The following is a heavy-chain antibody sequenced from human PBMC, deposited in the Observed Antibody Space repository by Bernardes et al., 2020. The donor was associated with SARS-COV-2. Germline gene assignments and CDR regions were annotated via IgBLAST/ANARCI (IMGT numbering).Heavy chain of an antibody. D-gene: IGHD2-8*01. CDR2: INVDGSIT. CDR1: GFTFRNYW. V-gene: IGHV3-74*01. CDR3: VRDKDYCVNDVCWGFDS. J-gene: IGHJ4*02. Sequence: VGSLIRSCAASGFTFRNYWIHWIRRAPGQGLVWVARINVDGSITNYADSVKGRFTISRDNAKNTVYLQMSSLRVEDTAVYYCVRDKDYCVNDVCWGFDSWGQGTQVSVSS.